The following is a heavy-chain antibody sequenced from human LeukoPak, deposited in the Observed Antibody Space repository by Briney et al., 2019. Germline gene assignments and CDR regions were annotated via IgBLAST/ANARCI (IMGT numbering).Heavy chain of an antibody. J-gene: IGHJ3*02. CDR2: IIPIFGTA. CDR3: ARYGGPGLVRAAFDI. D-gene: IGHD3/OR15-3a*01. V-gene: IGHV1-69*13. Sequence: SVKVSCKASGYTFTSYYMHWVRQAPGQGLEWMGGIIPIFGTANYAQKFQGRVTITADESTSTAYMELSSLRSEDTAVYYCARYGGPGLVRAAFDIWGQGTMVTVSS. CDR1: GYTFTSYY.